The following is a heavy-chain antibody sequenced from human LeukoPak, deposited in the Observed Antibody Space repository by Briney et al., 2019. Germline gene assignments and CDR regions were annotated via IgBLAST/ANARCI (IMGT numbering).Heavy chain of an antibody. CDR2: IYYSGST. V-gene: IGHV4-39*01. CDR1: GGSISSSSYY. J-gene: IGHJ3*02. D-gene: IGHD6-6*01. Sequence: SETLSLTCTVSGGSISSSSYYWGWIRQPPGKGLEWIGSIYYSGSTYYNPSLKSRVTISVDTSKNQFSLKLSSVTAADTAVYYCARLVEKVSAGAFDIWGQGTMVTVSS. CDR3: ARLVEKVSAGAFDI.